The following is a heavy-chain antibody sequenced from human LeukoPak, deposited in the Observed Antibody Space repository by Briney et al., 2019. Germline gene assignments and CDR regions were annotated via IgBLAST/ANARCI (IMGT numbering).Heavy chain of an antibody. CDR3: ARGTSRTSYYMDV. Sequence: SVKVSCKASGGTFSSYAISWVRQAPGQGLEWMGGIIPIFGTANYAQKFQGRVTITADKSTSTAYMELNSLRSEDTAVYYCARGTSRTSYYMDVWGKGTTVTVSS. V-gene: IGHV1-69*06. CDR1: GGTFSSYA. D-gene: IGHD1-7*01. J-gene: IGHJ6*03. CDR2: IIPIFGTA.